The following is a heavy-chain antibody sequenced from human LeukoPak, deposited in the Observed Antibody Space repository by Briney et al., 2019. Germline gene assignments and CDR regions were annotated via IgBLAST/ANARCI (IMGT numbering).Heavy chain of an antibody. CDR2: INHSGGT. J-gene: IGHJ4*02. CDR3: ARGGKDLLWFGESLDY. Sequence: SETLSLTCAVYGGSFSGYYWSWIRQPPGKGLEWIGEINHSGGTNYNPSLKSRVTISVDTSKNQFSLKLSSVTAADTAVYYCARGGKDLLWFGESLDYWGQGTLVTVSS. V-gene: IGHV4-34*01. CDR1: GGSFSGYY. D-gene: IGHD3-10*01.